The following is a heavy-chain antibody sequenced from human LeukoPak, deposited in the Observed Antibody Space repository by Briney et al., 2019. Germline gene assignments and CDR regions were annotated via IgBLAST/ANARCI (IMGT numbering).Heavy chain of an antibody. D-gene: IGHD2-2*01. CDR1: GYTFTGYY. CDR2: INPKSGGP. V-gene: IGHV1-2*02. Sequence: ASLKVSCKASGYTFTGYYMHWVPQAPGQGLGWMGWINPKSGGPNSAQKFQGRVTMTRDTSISTAYMELSRLRSDDTAVYYCARVSVVVPVARGIDYYYYYGMDVWGQGTTVTVSS. J-gene: IGHJ6*02. CDR3: ARVSVVVPVARGIDYYYYYGMDV.